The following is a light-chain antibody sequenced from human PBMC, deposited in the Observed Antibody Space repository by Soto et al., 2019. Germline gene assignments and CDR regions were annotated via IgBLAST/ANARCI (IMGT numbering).Light chain of an antibody. J-gene: IGLJ3*02. Sequence: QPASVSGSPGQSITISCTGTSSDVGGYNYVSWYQQHPGKAPKLMIYEVSNRPSGVSNRFSGSKSGNTASLTISGLQAEDEADYYCSSYTSSSTRVFGGGTKLTVL. CDR1: SSDVGGYNY. CDR2: EVS. V-gene: IGLV2-14*01. CDR3: SSYTSSSTRV.